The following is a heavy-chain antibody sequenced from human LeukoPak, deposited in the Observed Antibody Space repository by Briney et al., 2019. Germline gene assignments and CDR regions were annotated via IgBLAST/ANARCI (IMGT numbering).Heavy chain of an antibody. CDR3: AKDLESYSTGWSFDC. J-gene: IGHJ4*02. D-gene: IGHD6-19*01. CDR2: ISGSGDYT. V-gene: IGHV3-23*01. CDR1: GLTFSSYG. Sequence: PGGSLRLSCAASGLTFSSYGMSWVRQAPGKGLEWVAAISGSGDYTYYADSVKGRFTISRDNSKNTLYLQMNSLRAEDTAVYYCAKDLESYSTGWSFDCWGQGTLVTVSS.